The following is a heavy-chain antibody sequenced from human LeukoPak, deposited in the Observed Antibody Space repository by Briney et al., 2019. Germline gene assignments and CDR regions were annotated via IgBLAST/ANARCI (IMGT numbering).Heavy chain of an antibody. D-gene: IGHD2-2*01. J-gene: IGHJ5*02. V-gene: IGHV1-8*03. CDR1: GYTFTSYD. CDR2: MNPNSGNT. Sequence: ASVKDSCKASGYTFTSYDINWVRQATGQGLEWMGWMNPNSGNTGYAQKFQGRVTITRNTSISTAYMELSSLRSEDTAVYYCARSYCSSTSCFLGNWFDPWGQGTLATVSS. CDR3: ARSYCSSTSCFLGNWFDP.